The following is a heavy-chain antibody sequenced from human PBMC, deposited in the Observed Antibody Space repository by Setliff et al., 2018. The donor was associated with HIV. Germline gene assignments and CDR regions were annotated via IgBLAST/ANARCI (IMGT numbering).Heavy chain of an antibody. CDR3: ARHASTWYYESSGPHFDY. V-gene: IGHV1-18*01. Sequence: VASVKVSCKASGYTFTRYGISWVRQAPGQGLEWMGWISANNGNTNYAQKLQGRVTMTTDTSTSTAYMELRSLRSDDTAVYYCARHASTWYYESSGPHFDYWGQGTLVTVS. D-gene: IGHD3-22*01. CDR2: ISANNGNT. CDR1: GYTFTRYG. J-gene: IGHJ4*02.